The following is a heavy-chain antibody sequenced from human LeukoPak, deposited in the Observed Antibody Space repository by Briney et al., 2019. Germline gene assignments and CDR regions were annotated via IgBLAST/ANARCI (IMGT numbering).Heavy chain of an antibody. J-gene: IGHJ4*02. CDR3: ARDTRQTSVTNFDS. Sequence: GESLRLSCATSGFTFSSYAMDWVRQAPGKGLEWVSSISSGGNYKYYGDSVWGRFTISRDDAKNSLYLEMNSLRAEDTAVYYCARDTRQTSVTNFDSWGQGTLVIVS. CDR2: ISSGGNYK. D-gene: IGHD4-17*01. V-gene: IGHV3-21*06. CDR1: GFTFSSYA.